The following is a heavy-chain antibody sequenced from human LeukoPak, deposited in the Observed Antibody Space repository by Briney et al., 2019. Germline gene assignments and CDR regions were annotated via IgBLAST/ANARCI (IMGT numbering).Heavy chain of an antibody. CDR2: IYYSGST. D-gene: IGHD3-16*02. J-gene: IGHJ4*02. V-gene: IGHV4-39*07. Sequence: SETLSLTCTVSGGSISSSSYYWGWIRQPPGKGLEWIGSIYYSGSTHYNPSLKSRVTISVDTSKNQFSLKLSSVTAADTAVYYCARSLGELSFLGYWGQGTLVTVSS. CDR1: GGSISSSSYY. CDR3: ARSLGELSFLGY.